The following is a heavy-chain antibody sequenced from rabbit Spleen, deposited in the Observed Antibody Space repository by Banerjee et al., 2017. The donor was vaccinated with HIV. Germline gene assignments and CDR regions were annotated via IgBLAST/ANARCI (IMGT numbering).Heavy chain of an antibody. CDR1: GLDFSSSDW. CDR3: AREKSGIVGYDL. V-gene: IGHV1S45*01. Sequence: QQQLEEYGGDLVQPEGSLTLTCKASGLDFSSSDWIYWVRQAPGKGLEWIGYIDPVFGTTYYASWATGRFTISKTSSTTVTLQMTSLTAADTATYFCAREKSGIVGYDLWGPGTLVTVS. J-gene: IGHJ4*01. D-gene: IGHD6-1*01. CDR2: IDPVFGTT.